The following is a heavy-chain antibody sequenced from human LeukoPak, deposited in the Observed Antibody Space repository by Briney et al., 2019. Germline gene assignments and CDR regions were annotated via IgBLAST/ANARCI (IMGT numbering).Heavy chain of an antibody. V-gene: IGHV4-61*02. CDR3: AREREVYYDILTGYEYMDV. CDR2: IYTSGST. D-gene: IGHD3-9*01. Sequence: SETLSLTCTVSGGSSSSSSYYWGWIRQPAGKGLEWIGRIYTSGSTNYNPSLKSRVTMSVDTSKNQFSPKLSSVTAADTAVYYCAREREVYYDILTGYEYMDVWGKGTTVTISS. J-gene: IGHJ6*03. CDR1: GGSSSSSSYY.